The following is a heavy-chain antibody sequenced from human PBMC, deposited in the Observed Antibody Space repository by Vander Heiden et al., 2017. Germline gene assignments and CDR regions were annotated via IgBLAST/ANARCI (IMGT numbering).Heavy chain of an antibody. J-gene: IGHJ4*02. D-gene: IGHD3-22*01. Sequence: EVQLLESGGGLVQPGGSLRLSCAASGFTFSGYAMSWVRQAPGKGLEWVSAISGSGGSTYYADSVKGRFTISRDNSKNTLYLQMNSLRAEDTAVYYCAKGEYYYDSSGSWGYWGQGTLVTVSS. CDR2: ISGSGGST. CDR3: AKGEYYYDSSGSWGY. CDR1: GFTFSGYA. V-gene: IGHV3-23*01.